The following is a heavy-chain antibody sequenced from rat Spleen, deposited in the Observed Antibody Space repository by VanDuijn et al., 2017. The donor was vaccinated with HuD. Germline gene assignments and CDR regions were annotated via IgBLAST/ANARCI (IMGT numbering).Heavy chain of an antibody. D-gene: IGHD4-3*01. J-gene: IGHJ3*01. CDR1: GFTFSDYN. Sequence: EVQLVESGGGLVQPGRSLKLSCAASGFTFSDYNMAWVRQAPKKGLEWVATISYDGSITYYRDSVKGRFTISRDNAKSSLYLQMDSLRSEDTATYFCARLGGLRNWFAYWGQGTLVTVSS. CDR3: ARLGGLRNWFAY. CDR2: ISYDGSIT. V-gene: IGHV5-7*01.